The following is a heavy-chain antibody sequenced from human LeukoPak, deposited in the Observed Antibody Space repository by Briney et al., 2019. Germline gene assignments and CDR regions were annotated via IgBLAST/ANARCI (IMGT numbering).Heavy chain of an antibody. J-gene: IGHJ3*02. CDR2: ISGSGGST. Sequence: GGSLRLSCAASGFTFSSYAMSWVRHAPGKGLEWVSAISGSGGSTYYADSVKGRFTISRDNSKNTLYLQMNSLRAEDTAVYYCAKGSCSSTSCHPAFDIWGQGTMVTVSS. CDR1: GFTFSSYA. CDR3: AKGSCSSTSCHPAFDI. V-gene: IGHV3-23*01. D-gene: IGHD2-2*01.